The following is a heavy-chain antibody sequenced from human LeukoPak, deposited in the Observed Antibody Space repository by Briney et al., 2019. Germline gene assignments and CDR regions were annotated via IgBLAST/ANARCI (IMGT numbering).Heavy chain of an antibody. CDR3: AKDKAYGDSFDY. CDR1: GFTFGDYA. V-gene: IGHV3-43*02. Sequence: GGSLRLSCTTSGFTFGDYAMSWVRQAPGKGLEWASLISGDGGSTYYADSVKGRFTISRDNSKNSLYLQMNSLRTGDTALYYCAKDKAYGDSFDYWGQGTLVTVSS. D-gene: IGHD4-17*01. CDR2: ISGDGGST. J-gene: IGHJ4*02.